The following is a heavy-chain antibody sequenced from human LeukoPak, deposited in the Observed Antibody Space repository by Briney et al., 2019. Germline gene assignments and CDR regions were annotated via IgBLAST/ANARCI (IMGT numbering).Heavy chain of an antibody. V-gene: IGHV1-69*04. Sequence: SVKVSCKASGYTFTSYAISWVRQAPGQGLEWMGRIIPILGIANYAQKFQGRVTITADKSTSTAYMELSSLRSEDTAVYYCARGDPWYYDSSGYYYFYWGQGTLVTVSS. D-gene: IGHD3-22*01. CDR3: ARGDPWYYDSSGYYYFY. CDR2: IIPILGIA. J-gene: IGHJ4*02. CDR1: GYTFTSYA.